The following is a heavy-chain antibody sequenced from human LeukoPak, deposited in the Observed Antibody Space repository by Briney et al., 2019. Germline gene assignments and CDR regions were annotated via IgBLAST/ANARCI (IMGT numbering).Heavy chain of an antibody. J-gene: IGHJ4*02. CDR3: ARRDETLGYCSSTSCYAQAVDY. CDR2: IYPGDSDT. Sequence: GESLKISCNGSGYSFTSYWIGWVRQMPGKGLEWMGIIYPGDSDTRYSPSFQGQVTISADKSISTAYLQWGSLKASDTAMYYCARRDETLGYCSSTSCYAQAVDYWGQGTLVTVSS. V-gene: IGHV5-51*01. D-gene: IGHD2-2*01. CDR1: GYSFTSYW.